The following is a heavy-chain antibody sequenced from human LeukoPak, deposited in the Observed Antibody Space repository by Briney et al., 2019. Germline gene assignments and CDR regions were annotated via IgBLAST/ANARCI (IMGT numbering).Heavy chain of an antibody. J-gene: IGHJ5*02. CDR3: TSPIELEYSSSST. CDR2: IRSKAYGGTT. V-gene: IGHV3-49*03. CDR1: GFTFGDYA. D-gene: IGHD6-6*01. Sequence: GGSLRLSCTASGFTFGDYAMSWFRQAPGKGLEWVGFIRSKAYGGTTEYAASVKGRFTISRDDSKSIAYLQMNSLKTEDTAVYYCTSPIELEYSSSSTWGQGTLVTVSS.